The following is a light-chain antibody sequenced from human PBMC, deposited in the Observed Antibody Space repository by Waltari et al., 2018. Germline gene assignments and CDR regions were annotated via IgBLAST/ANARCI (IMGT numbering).Light chain of an antibody. V-gene: IGKV1-39*01. CDR2: AAS. Sequence: DIQMTQSPSSLSASVGDRVTITCRASQNIGIYLNWYQHKPGKAPNLLIYAASSTQNGVPSRFSGSGSGTDFTLTISNLQPADFATYYCQQSYTSPQFTFGPGTKVDIK. CDR3: QQSYTSPQFT. CDR1: QNIGIY. J-gene: IGKJ3*01.